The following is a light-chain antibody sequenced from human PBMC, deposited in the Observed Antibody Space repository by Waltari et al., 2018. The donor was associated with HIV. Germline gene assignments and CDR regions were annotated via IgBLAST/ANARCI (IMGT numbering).Light chain of an antibody. V-gene: IGLV2-8*01. CDR2: EVN. J-gene: IGLJ6*01. CDR1: SNDIGPYNY. CDR3: SSYAGSGNLLL. Sequence: QSELTQPPSVSAAPGQRVTISCTGTSNDIGPYNYVSWYQQHPDKAPRLLIYEVNKRPSGVPGRFSGSKSGNTASLTVSGLQAEDEADYYCSSYAGSGNLLLFGGGTKVTVL.